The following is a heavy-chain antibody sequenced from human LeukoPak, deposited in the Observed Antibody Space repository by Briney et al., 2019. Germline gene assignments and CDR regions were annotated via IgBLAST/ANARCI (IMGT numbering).Heavy chain of an antibody. V-gene: IGHV3-13*04. CDR3: ARDYSGENVFDI. CDR2: IETAGET. Sequence: PGGSLRLSCAASGFTFSNYDMHWVRQATGKGLEWVSAIETAGETHYAGSVKGRFTISREIATNSLYLQMNRLRAGDTAVYYCARDYSGENVFDIWGQGTMVTVSS. J-gene: IGHJ3*02. CDR1: GFTFSNYD. D-gene: IGHD3-16*01.